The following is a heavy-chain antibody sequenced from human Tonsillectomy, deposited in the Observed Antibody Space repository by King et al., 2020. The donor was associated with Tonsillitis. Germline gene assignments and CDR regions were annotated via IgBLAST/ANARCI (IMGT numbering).Heavy chain of an antibody. V-gene: IGHV3-13*01. CDR2: IDTAGDT. CDR3: VRQPTSCTSSGCYYYAMDV. Sequence: VQLVESGGGLVQPGGSLRLSCAASGFTFSDCDMHWVRQTTGKSLEWVSGIDTAGDTYYPGSVKGRFTISRENAKNSLSLQMNSLRAGDTAVYYCVRQPTSCTSSGCYYYAMDVWDQGTTVTVSS. J-gene: IGHJ6*02. D-gene: IGHD6-6*01. CDR1: GFTFSDCD.